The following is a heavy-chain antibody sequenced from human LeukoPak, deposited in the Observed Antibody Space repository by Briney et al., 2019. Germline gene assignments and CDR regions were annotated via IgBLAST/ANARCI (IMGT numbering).Heavy chain of an antibody. J-gene: IGHJ4*02. CDR1: GDSISSGTYY. CDR3: ARAGEAAGSIDY. CDR2: IYTSGST. D-gene: IGHD6-13*01. Sequence: PSQTLSLTCTVSGDSISSGTYYWSWIRQPAGKGLEWIGRIYTSGSTNYNPSLKSRVTISVDTSKNQFSLKLSSVAAADTAVYYCARAGEAAGSIDYWGQGTLVTVSS. V-gene: IGHV4-61*02.